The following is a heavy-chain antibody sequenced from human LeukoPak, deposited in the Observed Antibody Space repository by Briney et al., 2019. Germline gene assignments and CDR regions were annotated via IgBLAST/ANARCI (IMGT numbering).Heavy chain of an antibody. CDR1: GGSISSSNW. CDR3: ARVSSGATTVDY. Sequence: SETLSLTCAVSGGSISSSNWWSWVRQPPGKGLEWIGEIYHSGSTNYNPSLKSRVTISVDKSKNQFSLKLSSVIAADTAVYYCARVSSGATTVDYWGQGTLVTVSS. J-gene: IGHJ4*02. CDR2: IYHSGST. D-gene: IGHD1-26*01. V-gene: IGHV4-4*02.